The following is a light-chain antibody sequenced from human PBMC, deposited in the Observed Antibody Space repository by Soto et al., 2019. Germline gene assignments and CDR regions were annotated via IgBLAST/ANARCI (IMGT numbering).Light chain of an antibody. V-gene: IGLV2-14*03. CDR2: DVR. CDR3: SSYTTSSTVV. CDR1: SSDVGTYNY. Sequence: SALTQPASVSGSPGQSITISCTGTSSDVGTYNYVSWYQQHPGKVPKLMIFDVRSRPSGVSNRFSGSKSGNTASLTISGLQAEDEADYYCSSYTTSSTVVFGGGTQLTVL. J-gene: IGLJ3*02.